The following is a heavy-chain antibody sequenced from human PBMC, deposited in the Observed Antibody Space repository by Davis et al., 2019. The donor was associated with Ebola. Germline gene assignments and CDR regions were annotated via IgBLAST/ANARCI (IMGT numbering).Heavy chain of an antibody. CDR2: ISSSSNYI. CDR1: GFTFSSYS. J-gene: IGHJ6*02. CDR3: TDYYYYGMDV. Sequence: GESLKISCAASGFTFSSYSMNWVRQAPGKGLEWVSSISSSSNYIYYADSVKGRFTISRDNAKNSLYLQMNSLRAEDTAVYYCTDYYYYGMDVWGQGTTVTVSS. V-gene: IGHV3-21*01.